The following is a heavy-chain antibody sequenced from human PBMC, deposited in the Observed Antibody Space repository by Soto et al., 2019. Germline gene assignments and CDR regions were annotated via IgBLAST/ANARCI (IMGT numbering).Heavy chain of an antibody. Sequence: SLRLSCAASGFTVSSNYMSWVRQAPGKGLEWVSVIYSGGTTFYADSVKGRFTIFRDNSKNTLYLQMNSLRAEDTAVYYCARNGDSSDYRGWFDPWGQGTLVTVSS. J-gene: IGHJ5*02. CDR3: ARNGDSSDYRGWFDP. CDR2: IYSGGTT. V-gene: IGHV3-66*01. CDR1: GFTVSSNY. D-gene: IGHD3-22*01.